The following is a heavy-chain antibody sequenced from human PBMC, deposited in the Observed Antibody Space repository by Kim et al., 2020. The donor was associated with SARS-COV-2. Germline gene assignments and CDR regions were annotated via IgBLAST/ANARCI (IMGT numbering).Heavy chain of an antibody. J-gene: IGHJ4*02. CDR3: TTLAENEFGY. Sequence: GGSLRLSCAASGFTFSNAWMSWVRQAPGKGLEWVAHIKSNTGGGTTDYAAPVKGRITISRDDSKNTLYLQMNSEKTEDAGVYYCTTLAENEFGYWGQGTLVTVSS. D-gene: IGHD3-10*01. CDR1: GFTFSNAW. CDR2: IKSNTGGGTT. V-gene: IGHV3-15*01.